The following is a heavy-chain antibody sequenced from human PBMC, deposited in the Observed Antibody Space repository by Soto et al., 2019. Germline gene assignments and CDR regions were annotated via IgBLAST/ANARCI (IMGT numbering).Heavy chain of an antibody. D-gene: IGHD3-10*01. CDR3: ARTIRRGGGFDY. Sequence: QVQLQESGPGLVKPSETLSLTCSVSGGSISSYYWSWIRQPPGKGLEWIGYIYHRGTTNYSPSLMSRVNISADMSKNQCSLKLSAVTAADTAVYYCARTIRRGGGFDYWGQGTRVTVSS. V-gene: IGHV4-59*01. CDR1: GGSISSYY. J-gene: IGHJ4*02. CDR2: IYHRGTT.